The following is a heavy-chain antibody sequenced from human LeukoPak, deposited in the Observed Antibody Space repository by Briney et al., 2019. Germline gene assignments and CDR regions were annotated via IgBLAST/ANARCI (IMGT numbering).Heavy chain of an antibody. Sequence: SETLSLTCAVYGGSFSGYYWSWIRQPPGKGLEWIGEINHSGSTNYNPSLKSRVTISVDTSKNQFSLKLSSVTAADTAVYYCARDFNGWTVTPFDYWGQGTLVTVSS. CDR3: ARDFNGWTVTPFDY. CDR2: INHSGST. J-gene: IGHJ4*02. V-gene: IGHV4-34*01. CDR1: GGSFSGYY. D-gene: IGHD4-17*01.